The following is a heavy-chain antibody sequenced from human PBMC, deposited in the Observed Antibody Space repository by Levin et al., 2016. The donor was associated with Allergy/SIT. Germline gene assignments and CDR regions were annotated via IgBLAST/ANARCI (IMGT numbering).Heavy chain of an antibody. D-gene: IGHD2-2*01. V-gene: IGHV3-11*04. CDR2: ISSSGSTI. CDR3: ARDHCSSTPYYSYCGMDV. J-gene: IGHJ6*02. Sequence: WIRQPPGKGLEWVSYISSSGSTIYYANSVKGRFTISRDNAKNSLYLQMNSLRAEDTAVYYCARDHCSSTPYYSYCGMDVWGQGTTVTVSS.